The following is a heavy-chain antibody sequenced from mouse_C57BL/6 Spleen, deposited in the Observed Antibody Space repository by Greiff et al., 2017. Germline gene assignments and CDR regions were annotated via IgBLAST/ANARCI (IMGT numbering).Heavy chain of an antibody. D-gene: IGHD3-2*02. J-gene: IGHJ2*01. CDR3: ARIATAQALDY. CDR2: INPSTGGT. V-gene: IGHV1-42*01. Sequence: VQLQQSGPELVKPGASVKISCKASGYSFTGYYMNWVKQSPEKSLEWIGEINPSTGGTTYNQKFKAKATLTVDKSSSTAYMQLKSLTSEDAAVYYCARIATAQALDYWGQGTTLTVSS. CDR1: GYSFTGYY.